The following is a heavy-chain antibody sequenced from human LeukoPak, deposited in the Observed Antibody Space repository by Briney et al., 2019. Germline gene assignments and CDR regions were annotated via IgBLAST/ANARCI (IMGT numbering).Heavy chain of an antibody. J-gene: IGHJ3*02. Sequence: SETLSLTCTVSGDSISNCYWSWIRQPPGKGLEWIGYIYYSGNTDYNPSLKSRVTISVDTSKNQFSLRLNSVTAADTAVYYCARYRNEALFAFDIWAHGTMVTVFS. CDR1: GDSISNCY. CDR2: IYYSGNT. V-gene: IGHV4-59*01. CDR3: ARYRNEALFAFDI. D-gene: IGHD1-14*01.